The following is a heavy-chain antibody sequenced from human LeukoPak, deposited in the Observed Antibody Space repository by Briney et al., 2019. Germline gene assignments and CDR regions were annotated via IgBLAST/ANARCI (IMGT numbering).Heavy chain of an antibody. CDR1: GFTFDDYA. Sequence: PGGSLRLSCAASGFTFDDYAMHWVRQAPGKGLEWVSGISWNSGSIGYADSVKGRFTISRDNSKNTLFLQMNSLRAEDTAVYYCARDDALGDNALDIWGQGTMVTVSS. CDR3: ARDDALGDNALDI. J-gene: IGHJ3*02. D-gene: IGHD3-16*01. V-gene: IGHV3-9*01. CDR2: ISWNSGSI.